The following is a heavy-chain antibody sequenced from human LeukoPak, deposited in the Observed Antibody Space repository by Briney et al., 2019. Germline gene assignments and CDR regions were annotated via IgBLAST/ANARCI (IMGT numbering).Heavy chain of an antibody. J-gene: IGHJ6*02. D-gene: IGHD3-3*01. CDR3: AREVRFWSGHSPGMDV. CDR2: IYYSGST. V-gene: IGHV4-59*01. CDR1: GGSISSYY. Sequence: SETLSLTCTVSGGSISSYYWSWIRQPPGKGLEWIGYIYYSGSTNYNPSLKSRVTISVDTSKNQFSLKLSSVTAADTAVYYCAREVRFWSGHSPGMDVWGQGTTVTVSS.